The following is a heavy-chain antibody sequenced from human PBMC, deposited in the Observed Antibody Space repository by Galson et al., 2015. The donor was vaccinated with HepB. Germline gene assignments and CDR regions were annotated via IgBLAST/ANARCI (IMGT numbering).Heavy chain of an antibody. Sequence: SVKVSCKASGYTFTGYYVHWVRQAPGQGLEWMGWMNPNSGNTGYAQKFQGRVTMTRNTSISTAYMELSSLRSEDTAVYYCARTIAAALNYYYYYGMDVWGQGTTVTVSS. CDR1: GYTFTGYY. D-gene: IGHD6-13*01. V-gene: IGHV1-8*02. J-gene: IGHJ6*02. CDR2: MNPNSGNT. CDR3: ARTIAAALNYYYYYGMDV.